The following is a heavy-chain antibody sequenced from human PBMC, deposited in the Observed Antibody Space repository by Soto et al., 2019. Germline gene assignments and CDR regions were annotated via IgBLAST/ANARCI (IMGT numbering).Heavy chain of an antibody. CDR2: IGGSGAGT. CDR3: VRGGGIAVAGTHLDY. Sequence: GGSLRLSCAASGFTFSSYAMSWVRQAPGRGLEWVSGIGGSGAGTNYADSVKGRFTISRDNSKNTLYLQMSSLRAEDTAVYYCVRGGGIAVAGTHLDYWGHGTLVTVSS. V-gene: IGHV3-23*01. D-gene: IGHD6-19*01. J-gene: IGHJ4*01. CDR1: GFTFSSYA.